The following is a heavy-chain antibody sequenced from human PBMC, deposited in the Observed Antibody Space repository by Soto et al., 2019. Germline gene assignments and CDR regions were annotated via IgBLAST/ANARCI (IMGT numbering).Heavy chain of an antibody. D-gene: IGHD4-17*01. V-gene: IGHV3-9*01. J-gene: IGHJ4*02. CDR2: IYWNSGTI. CDR3: AKDTSLTTSYFDS. CDR1: GFTFDDYA. Sequence: EVQLVESGGGLVQPGRSLRLSCAASGFTFDDYAMHWVRQAPGKGLEWVSSIYWNSGTIDYADSVKGRFTISRDNANNTLYLQMNSLRPEDTAFYYCAKDTSLTTSYFDSWGQGTLVTVSS.